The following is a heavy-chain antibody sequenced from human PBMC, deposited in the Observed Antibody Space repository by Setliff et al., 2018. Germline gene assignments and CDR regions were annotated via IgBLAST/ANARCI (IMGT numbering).Heavy chain of an antibody. V-gene: IGHV1-69*13. CDR3: ARDSRTIVAARGFDY. J-gene: IGHJ4*02. CDR2: IIPIFGTA. Sequence: SVKVSCKASGGTFINYAISWVRQAPGQGLEWMGGIIPIFGTANYAQKFQGRVTITADESTSTAYMELSSLRSEDTAVYYCARDSRTIVAARGFDYWGQGTLVTVSS. CDR1: GGTFINYA. D-gene: IGHD1-26*01.